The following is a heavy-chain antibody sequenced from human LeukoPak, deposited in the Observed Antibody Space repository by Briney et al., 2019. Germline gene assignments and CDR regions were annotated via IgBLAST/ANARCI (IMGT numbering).Heavy chain of an antibody. D-gene: IGHD1-26*01. Sequence: GGSLRLSCAASGFMFSSYNMNWVRQAPGKGLEWVSAITTGSGYMYYTDSVKGRFTISRDNAKNSLYLQMNSLRAEDTAVYYCAKNGGSPAYYFDYWGQGTLVTVSS. V-gene: IGHV3-21*04. J-gene: IGHJ4*02. CDR3: AKNGGSPAYYFDY. CDR1: GFMFSSYN. CDR2: ITTGSGYM.